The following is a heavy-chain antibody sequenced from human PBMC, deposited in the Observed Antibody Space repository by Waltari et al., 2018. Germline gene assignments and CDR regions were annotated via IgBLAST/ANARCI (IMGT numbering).Heavy chain of an antibody. CDR1: GGSIISGGYY. CDR3: ATGSSSSGEYFQH. Sequence: QVQLQESGPGLVKPSQPLSLTCTVPGGSIISGGYYWTWIRQHPGKGLEWIGYIYYSGSTYYNPSLKSRVTISVDTSKNQFSLKLSSVTAADTAVYYCATGSSSSGEYFQHWGQGTLVTVSS. D-gene: IGHD6-6*01. J-gene: IGHJ1*01. CDR2: IYYSGST. V-gene: IGHV4-31*03.